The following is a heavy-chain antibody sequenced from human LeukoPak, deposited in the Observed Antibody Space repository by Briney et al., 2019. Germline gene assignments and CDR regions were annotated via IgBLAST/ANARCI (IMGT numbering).Heavy chain of an antibody. CDR2: VKYDESEK. J-gene: IGHJ4*02. CDR1: GFTFSTQG. Sequence: GGSLRLSCEASGFTFSTQGMHWVRQPPGKGLEWVAVVKYDESEKYYGDSVKGRFTISRDNSKNTLYLQMNSLRGEDTAIYYCAKDGEQQLIRGYFDYWGQGALVTVSS. V-gene: IGHV3-30*02. CDR3: AKDGEQQLIRGYFDY. D-gene: IGHD6-13*01.